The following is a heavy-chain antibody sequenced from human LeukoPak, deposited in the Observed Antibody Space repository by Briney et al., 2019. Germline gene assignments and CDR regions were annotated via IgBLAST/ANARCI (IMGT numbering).Heavy chain of an antibody. CDR3: AKDEGWELKGYYLDY. D-gene: IGHD1-26*01. CDR2: IGNSAGYT. J-gene: IGHJ4*02. V-gene: IGHV3-23*01. CDR1: GFTFSSYE. Sequence: PGGSLRLSCAASGFTFSSYEMNWVRQAPGKGLEWVSTIGNSAGYTYYADSVKGRFTISRDNSKNTLYLQMNSLRAGDTAVYYCAKDEGWELKGYYLDYWGQGILVTVSS.